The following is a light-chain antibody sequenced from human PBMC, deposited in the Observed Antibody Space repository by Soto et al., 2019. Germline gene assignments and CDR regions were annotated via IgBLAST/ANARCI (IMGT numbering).Light chain of an antibody. CDR2: AAS. CDR1: QTISNY. V-gene: IGKV1-39*01. CDR3: QQYYSSPPT. J-gene: IGKJ4*01. Sequence: DIQMTQSPSSLSASVGDRVTITCRTSQTISNYLNWYQQKPGKAPELLIYAASNLQSGVPSRFSGSGSGTDFTLTINSLQPEDFAAYYCQQYYSSPPTFGGGTKVEIK.